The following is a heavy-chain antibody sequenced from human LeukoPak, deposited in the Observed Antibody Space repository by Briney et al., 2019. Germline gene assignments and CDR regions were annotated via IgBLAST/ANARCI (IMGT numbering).Heavy chain of an antibody. J-gene: IGHJ4*02. CDR2: ISYGGSNK. V-gene: IGHV3-30*04. D-gene: IGHD3-22*01. CDR1: GFTFSSYA. CDR3: ARDPKLDYYDSSGSLV. Sequence: GRSLRLSCAASGFTFSSYAMHWVRQAPGKGLERVAVISYGGSNKYYADSVKGRFTISRDNSKNTLYLQMNSLRAEDTAVYYCARDPKLDYYDSSGSLVWGQGTLVTVSS.